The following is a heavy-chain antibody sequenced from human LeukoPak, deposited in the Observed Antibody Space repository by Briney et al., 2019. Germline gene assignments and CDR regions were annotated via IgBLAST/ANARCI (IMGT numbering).Heavy chain of an antibody. D-gene: IGHD3-10*01. Sequence: ASVKVSCKASGYTFTGFYDWVRQAPGQGLEWMGWINPNSGGTNYAQKFQGRITMTRDTSISTAYMELTRLRSDDTAIYYCTRDYGSGEGWFDPWGQGTLVTVSS. V-gene: IGHV1-2*02. CDR3: TRDYGSGEGWFDP. CDR1: GYTFTGFY. J-gene: IGHJ5*02. CDR2: INPNSGGT.